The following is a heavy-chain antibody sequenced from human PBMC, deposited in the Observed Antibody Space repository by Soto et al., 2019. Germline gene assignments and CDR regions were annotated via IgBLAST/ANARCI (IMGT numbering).Heavy chain of an antibody. V-gene: IGHV4-59*01. CDR1: GGSISSYY. Sequence: SETLSLTCTVSGGSISSYYWSWIRQPPGKGLEWIGYIYYSGSTNYNPSLKSRVTISVDTSKNQFSLKLSSVTAADTAVYYCARAIRTLFGAAVFDYWGQGTLVTVYS. J-gene: IGHJ4*02. CDR2: IYYSGST. D-gene: IGHD3-3*01. CDR3: ARAIRTLFGAAVFDY.